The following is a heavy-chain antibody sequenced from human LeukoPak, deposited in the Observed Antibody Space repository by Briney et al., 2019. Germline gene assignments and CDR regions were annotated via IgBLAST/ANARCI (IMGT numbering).Heavy chain of an antibody. CDR3: ARSQGPYDY. J-gene: IGHJ4*02. CDR1: GFTFSSYW. CDR2: INGDGSST. V-gene: IGHV3-74*01. Sequence: PGGSLRLSCAASGFTFSSYWMNWVRQAPGKGLVWVSRINGDGSSTNYADSVKGLFTISRDNAKNTLYLQLNSLRAEDTAIYYCARSQGPYDYWGQGTLVTVSS.